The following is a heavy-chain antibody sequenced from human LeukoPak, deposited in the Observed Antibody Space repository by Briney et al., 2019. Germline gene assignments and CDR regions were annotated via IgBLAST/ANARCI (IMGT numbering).Heavy chain of an antibody. J-gene: IGHJ4*02. CDR2: ILNDGSSN. D-gene: IGHD6-19*01. CDR3: ARDGRGWNVDY. Sequence: GGSLRLSCTTSGFIFSIYGMHWVRQAPGKGLVWVAVILNDGSSNYYAVSVKGRFAISRDNSKNTLHLQMNSLRAEDTALYYCARDGRGWNVDYWGQGTLVTVSS. V-gene: IGHV3-33*01. CDR1: GFIFSIYG.